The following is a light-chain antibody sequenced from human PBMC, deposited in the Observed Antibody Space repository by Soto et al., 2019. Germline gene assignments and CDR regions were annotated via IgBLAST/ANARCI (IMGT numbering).Light chain of an antibody. CDR3: QQYNNWPPLT. V-gene: IGKV3-20*01. CDR1: HSVSSSY. J-gene: IGKJ4*01. CDR2: GAS. Sequence: EIVLTQSPGTLSLSPGERATLSCRASHSVSSSYLAWYQQKPGQAPRLLIYGASSRATGIPDRFSGSGSGTDFTLTISSLQSEDFAVYYCQQYNNWPPLTFGGGTKVEIK.